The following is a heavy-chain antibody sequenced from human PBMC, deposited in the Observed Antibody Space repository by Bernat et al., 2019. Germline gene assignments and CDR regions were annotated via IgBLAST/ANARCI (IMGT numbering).Heavy chain of an antibody. D-gene: IGHD6-13*01. V-gene: IGHV3-53*01. CDR1: GFTVNSNY. CDR2: IYSGGST. J-gene: IGHJ4*02. CDR3: AREGVEAGTGKGPLAY. Sequence: EVQLVESGGGLIQPGGSLRVSCAASGFTVNSNYMSWVRQAPGKGLEWVSVIYSGGSTYYADSVKGRFTISRDNSKNTLYLKMNSLRAEETAVYYCAREGVEAGTGKGPLAYWGQGTLVTVSS.